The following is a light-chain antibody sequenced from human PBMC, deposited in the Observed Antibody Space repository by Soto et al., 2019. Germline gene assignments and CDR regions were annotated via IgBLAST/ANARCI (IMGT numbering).Light chain of an antibody. Sequence: EIVLTQSPGTLSLSPGERVTLSCRASQSISSNYLAWYQQKPGQAPRLLIYGASSRATGIPDRFSGSGSGTDFSLTISRLEPEDFAVYYCQQYGNSPETFGQGTKVDIK. CDR1: QSISSNY. J-gene: IGKJ1*01. CDR2: GAS. CDR3: QQYGNSPET. V-gene: IGKV3-20*01.